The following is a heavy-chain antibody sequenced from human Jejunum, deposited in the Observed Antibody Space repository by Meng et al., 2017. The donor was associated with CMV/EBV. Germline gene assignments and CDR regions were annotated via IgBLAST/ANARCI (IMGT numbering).Heavy chain of an antibody. Sequence: ISSGSTYWGWIRQHPGKGLEWIGSFYFRGDAYYNPSLKSRVTISLDTSKNQVSLKVTSVTAADTAVYYCARGLTGPEYYYNAMDVWGQGTTVTVSS. CDR3: ARGLTGPEYYYNAMDV. CDR1: ISSGSTY. CDR2: FYFRGDA. V-gene: IGHV4-39*07. J-gene: IGHJ6*02. D-gene: IGHD3-10*01.